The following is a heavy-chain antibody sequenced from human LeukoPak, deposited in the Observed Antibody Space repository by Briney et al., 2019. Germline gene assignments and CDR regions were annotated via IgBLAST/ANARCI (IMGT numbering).Heavy chain of an antibody. J-gene: IGHJ6*02. CDR3: ARDPYSSSWSYGMDV. D-gene: IGHD6-13*01. CDR1: GFTFSSYW. V-gene: IGHV3-7*05. Sequence: GGSLRLSCTASGFTFSSYWMSWVRQTPEKGLEWVANIKQDGSEKVYVDSVKGRFTISGDNAKSSLYLQMNSLRAEDTAVYYCARDPYSSSWSYGMDVWGQGTAVTVSS. CDR2: IKQDGSEK.